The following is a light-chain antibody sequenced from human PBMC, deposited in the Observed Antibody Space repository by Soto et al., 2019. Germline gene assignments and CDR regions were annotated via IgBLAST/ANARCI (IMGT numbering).Light chain of an antibody. V-gene: IGLV2-8*01. CDR2: DVT. CDR3: SSYAGSNNLL. Sequence: QSALTQPPSASGSPGQSVTISCTGTSSDVGGHDYVSWYQQHPGKAPRLMIYDVTKRPSGVPDRFSGSKSGNSASLTVSGLQAEDEADYYCSSYAGSNNLLFGGGTKLTVL. CDR1: SSDVGGHDY. J-gene: IGLJ2*01.